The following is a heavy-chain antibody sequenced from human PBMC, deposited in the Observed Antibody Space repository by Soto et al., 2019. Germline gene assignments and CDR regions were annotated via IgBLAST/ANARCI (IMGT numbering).Heavy chain of an antibody. CDR2: IKQDGSEK. D-gene: IGHD3-3*01. CDR3: ARGFYFWSGYPFPTDQGVMDV. Sequence: RRLSCAASGFTFSSYWMSWVRQAPGKGLEWVANIKQDGSEKYYVDSVKGRFTISRGNAKNSLYLQMNSLRAEDTAVYYCARGFYFWSGYPFPTDQGVMDVWGQGTTVTVSS. V-gene: IGHV3-7*01. CDR1: GFTFSSYW. J-gene: IGHJ6*02.